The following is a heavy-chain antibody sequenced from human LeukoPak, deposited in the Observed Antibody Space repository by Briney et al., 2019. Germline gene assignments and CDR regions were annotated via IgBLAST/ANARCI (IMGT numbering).Heavy chain of an antibody. D-gene: IGHD3-16*01. V-gene: IGHV3-30-3*01. CDR1: GFTFSTYA. Sequence: PGGSLRLSCAVSGFTFSTYAMHWVRQAPGKGLEWVAVISYDGTNKYSADTLKGRFTISRYNSKNTLYLEMNSLRPDDTAIYYCARDWGPDGIDEAFGIWGQGTMVTVSS. CDR2: ISYDGTNK. J-gene: IGHJ3*02. CDR3: ARDWGPDGIDEAFGI.